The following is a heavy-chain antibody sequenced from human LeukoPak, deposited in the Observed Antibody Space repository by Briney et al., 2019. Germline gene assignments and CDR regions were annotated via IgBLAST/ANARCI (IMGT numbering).Heavy chain of an antibody. CDR1: GGTFSSYA. D-gene: IGHD2-15*01. J-gene: IGHJ4*02. V-gene: IGHV1-69*05. CDR2: IIPIFGTA. Sequence: SVKVSCKASGGTFSSYAISWVRQAPGQGLEWMGGIIPIFGTANYAQKFQGRVTITTDESTSTAYMELSSLRSEDTAVYYCAGGYCSGGSCYGTTNDYWGRGTLVTVSS. CDR3: AGGYCSGGSCYGTTNDY.